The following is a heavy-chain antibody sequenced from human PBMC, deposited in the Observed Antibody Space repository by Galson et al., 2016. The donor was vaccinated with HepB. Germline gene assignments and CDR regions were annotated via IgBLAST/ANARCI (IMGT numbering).Heavy chain of an antibody. D-gene: IGHD4-17*01. V-gene: IGHV3-33*01. J-gene: IGHJ4*02. CDR1: GFIFSSYA. Sequence: SLRLSCATSGFIFSSYAMHWVRQVPGKGLEWVALIWYDGSNKFHADSVKGRFTISRVNSKDTVYLQMNSLRAEDTAVYDCARELGDGYGENSIDFWGQGILVTVSS. CDR2: IWYDGSNK. CDR3: ARELGDGYGENSIDF.